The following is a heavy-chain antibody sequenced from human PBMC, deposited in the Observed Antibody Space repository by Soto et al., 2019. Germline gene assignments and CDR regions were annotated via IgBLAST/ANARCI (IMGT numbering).Heavy chain of an antibody. CDR3: ARARRVYSSGWAYYYYGMDV. V-gene: IGHV1-18*01. J-gene: IGHJ6*02. CDR1: GYTFTSYG. D-gene: IGHD6-19*01. CDR2: ISAYNGNT. Sequence: QVQLVQSGAEVKKPGASVKVSCKASGYTFTSYGISWVRQAPGQGLEWMGWISAYNGNTNYAQKLQGRVTMTTDTSTSTAYRELRSLRSDDTAVYYCARARRVYSSGWAYYYYGMDVWGQGTTVTVSS.